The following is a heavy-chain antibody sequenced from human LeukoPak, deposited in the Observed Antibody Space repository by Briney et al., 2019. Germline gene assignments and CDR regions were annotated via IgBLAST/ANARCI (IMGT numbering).Heavy chain of an antibody. CDR2: MNPNSGNT. D-gene: IGHD6-13*01. J-gene: IGHJ6*02. V-gene: IGHV1-8*01. Sequence: ASVKVSCKASGYTFTSYDINWVRQATGQGLEWMGWMNPNSGNTGYAQKFQGRVTMTRNTSISTAYMELSSLRSEDMAVYYCARLYSSSWFYYYYGMDVWGQGTTVTVSS. CDR1: GYTFTSYD. CDR3: ARLYSSSWFYYYYGMDV.